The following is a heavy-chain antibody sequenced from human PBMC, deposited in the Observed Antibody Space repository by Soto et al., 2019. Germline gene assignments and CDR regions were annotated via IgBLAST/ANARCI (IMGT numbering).Heavy chain of an antibody. V-gene: IGHV1-69*13. CDR1: GGTFSSYA. D-gene: IGHD6-13*01. Sequence: GASVKVSCKASGGTFSSYAISWVRQAPGQGLEWMGGIIPIFGTANYAQKFQGRVTITADESTSTAYMELSSLRSEDTAVYYCARDHLSKSPTFRDSYSSSWPYWGQGTLVTVSS. CDR2: IIPIFGTA. CDR3: ARDHLSKSPTFRDSYSSSWPY. J-gene: IGHJ4*02.